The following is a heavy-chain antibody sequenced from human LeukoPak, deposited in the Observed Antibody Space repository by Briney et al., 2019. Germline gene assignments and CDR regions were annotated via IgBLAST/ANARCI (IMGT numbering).Heavy chain of an antibody. CDR2: ISGSGGST. CDR1: GFTFSSYA. Sequence: GGSLRLSCAASGFTFSSYAMSWVRQAPGKGLEWVSTISGSGGSTYYADSVKGRFTISRDNSKNTLYLQMNSLRAEDTAVYYCARAVAVTKCFDSWGQGTLVTVSS. J-gene: IGHJ4*02. CDR3: ARAVAVTKCFDS. V-gene: IGHV3-23*01. D-gene: IGHD4-17*01.